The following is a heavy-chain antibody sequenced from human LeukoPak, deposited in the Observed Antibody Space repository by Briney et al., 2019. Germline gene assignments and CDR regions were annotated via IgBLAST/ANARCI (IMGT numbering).Heavy chain of an antibody. Sequence: ASVKVSCKASGYTFTGYYMHWVRQAPGQGLEWMGRINPNSGGTNYAQKFQGRVTMTSDTSISTAYMELSRLRSDDTAVYYCARDSSSWYSYYYYMDVWGKGTTVTVSS. CDR1: GYTFTGYY. CDR2: INPNSGGT. CDR3: ARDSSSWYSYYYYMDV. D-gene: IGHD6-13*01. J-gene: IGHJ6*03. V-gene: IGHV1-2*06.